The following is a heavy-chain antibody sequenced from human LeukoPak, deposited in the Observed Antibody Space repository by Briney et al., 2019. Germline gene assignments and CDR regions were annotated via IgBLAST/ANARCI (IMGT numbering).Heavy chain of an antibody. J-gene: IGHJ4*02. CDR1: GGTFSSYA. CDR2: IIPIFGTA. Sequence: ASVKVSCKASGGTFSSYAISWVRQAPGQGLEWMGGIIPIFGTANYAQKFQGRVTITTDESTSTAYMELSSLRSEDTAVYYCARGHRPPYCSSTSCYTNLDYWGQGTLVTVSS. CDR3: ARGHRPPYCSSTSCYTNLDY. V-gene: IGHV1-69*05. D-gene: IGHD2-2*02.